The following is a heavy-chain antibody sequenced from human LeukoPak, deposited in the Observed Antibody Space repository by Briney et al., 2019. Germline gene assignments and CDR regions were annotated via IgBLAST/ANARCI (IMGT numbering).Heavy chain of an antibody. D-gene: IGHD6-13*01. CDR3: ARENSSSWLRDYYYYGMDV. CDR2: INPSGGST. CDR1: GYTFTSYY. Sequence: ASVKVSCKASGYTFTSYYMHWVRRAPGQGLEWMGIINPSGGSTSYAQKFQGRVTMTRDTSTSTVYMELSSLRSEDTAVYYCARENSSSWLRDYYYYGMDVWGQGTTVTVSS. V-gene: IGHV1-46*01. J-gene: IGHJ6*02.